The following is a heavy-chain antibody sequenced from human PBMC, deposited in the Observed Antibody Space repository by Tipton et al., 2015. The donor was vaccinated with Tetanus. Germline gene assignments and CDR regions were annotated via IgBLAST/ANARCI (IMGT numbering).Heavy chain of an antibody. Sequence: TLSLTCTVSGGPISSRGYYWSWIRQHSGKGLEWIGDIYNSGSTYYNPSLKSRVTITVDTTKNQFSLQLKSVTAADPAVYYYARDQARGARGWNFFDDWGQGSLVPLPS. J-gene: IGHJ4*02. D-gene: IGHD1-26*01. CDR1: GGPISSRGYY. V-gene: IGHV4-31*03. CDR3: ARDQARGARGWNFFDD. CDR2: IYNSGST.